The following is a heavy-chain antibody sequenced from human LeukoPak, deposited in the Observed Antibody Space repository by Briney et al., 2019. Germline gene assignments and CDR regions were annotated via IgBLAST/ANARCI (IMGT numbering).Heavy chain of an antibody. D-gene: IGHD4-17*01. CDR2: IYYSGST. J-gene: IGHJ4*02. Sequence: SETLSLTCTVSGGSISSYYWSWIRQPPGKGLEWIGYIYYSGSTNYNPSLKSRVTISVDTSKNQFSLKLSSVTAADTAVYYCARAGAYGDYVMYYWGQGTPVTVSS. CDR3: ARAGAYGDYVMYY. V-gene: IGHV4-59*01. CDR1: GGSISSYY.